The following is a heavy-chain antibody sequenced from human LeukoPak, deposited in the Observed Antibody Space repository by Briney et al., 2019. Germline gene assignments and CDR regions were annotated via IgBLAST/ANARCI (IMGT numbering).Heavy chain of an antibody. CDR1: GYTFTSYG. CDR3: ARDRNRGSWLLLRSYFDY. CDR2: IGAYNGNT. D-gene: IGHD2-15*01. J-gene: IGHJ4*02. V-gene: IGHV1-18*01. Sequence: GASVKVSCKASGYTFTSYGISWVRQAPGQGLEWMGWIGAYNGNTNYAQKLQGRVTMTTDTSTSTAYMELRSLRSDDTAVYYCARDRNRGSWLLLRSYFDYWGQGTLVTVSS.